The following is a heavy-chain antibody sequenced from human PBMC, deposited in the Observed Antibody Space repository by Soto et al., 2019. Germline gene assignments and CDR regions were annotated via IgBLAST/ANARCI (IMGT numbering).Heavy chain of an antibody. V-gene: IGHV1-18*01. Sequence: ASVKVSCKASGYTFTSYGISWVRQAPGQGLEWMGWISAYNGNTNYAQKLQGRVTMTTDTSTSTAYMELRSLRSDDTAVYYCARARADSTTYYYYGMDVWGQGTTVTLSS. J-gene: IGHJ6*02. CDR2: ISAYNGNT. CDR3: ARARADSTTYYYYGMDV. CDR1: GYTFTSYG. D-gene: IGHD3-22*01.